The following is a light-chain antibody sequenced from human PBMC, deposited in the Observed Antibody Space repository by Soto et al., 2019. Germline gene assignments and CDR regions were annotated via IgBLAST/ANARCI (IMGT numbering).Light chain of an antibody. CDR2: DVT. J-gene: IGLJ2*01. CDR3: SSYTSSTTLV. CDR1: SSDVGVYNY. V-gene: IGLV2-14*01. Sequence: QSALTQPASVSGSPGQSITISCTGTSSDVGVYNYVSWYQQHPDKAPKLMIYDVTNRPSGVSNRFSGSKSGNTASLTISGIQDEDEADYYCSSYTSSTTLVFGGGTQLTVL.